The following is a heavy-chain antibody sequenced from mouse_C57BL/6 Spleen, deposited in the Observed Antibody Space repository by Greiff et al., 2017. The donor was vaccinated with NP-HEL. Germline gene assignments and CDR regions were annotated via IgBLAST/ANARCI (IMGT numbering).Heavy chain of an antibody. CDR2: IHPNSGST. Sequence: VQLQQPGAELVKPGASVKLSCKASGYTFTSYWMHWVKQRPGQGLEWIGMIHPNSGSTNYNEKFKSKATLTVDKSSSTAYMQLSSLTSEDSAVYYCSIYDGYDYDAMDYWGQGTSVTVSS. D-gene: IGHD2-3*01. CDR1: GYTFTSYW. V-gene: IGHV1-64*01. J-gene: IGHJ4*01. CDR3: SIYDGYDYDAMDY.